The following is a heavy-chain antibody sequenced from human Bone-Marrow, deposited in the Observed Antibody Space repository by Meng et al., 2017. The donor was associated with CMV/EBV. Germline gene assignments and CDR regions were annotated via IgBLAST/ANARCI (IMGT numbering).Heavy chain of an antibody. CDR3: ARDRGVVWSEDV. J-gene: IGHJ6*02. CDR2: IRYDGSNK. CDR1: GFTFSSYG. D-gene: IGHD3-9*01. Sequence: GESLKISCAASGFTFSSYGMHWVRQAPGKGLEWVAFIRYDGSNKYYADSVKGRFTISRDNSKKTLYPQMNRLRAEDTAVYYCARDRGVVWSEDVWGQGTTVTVSS. V-gene: IGHV3-30*02.